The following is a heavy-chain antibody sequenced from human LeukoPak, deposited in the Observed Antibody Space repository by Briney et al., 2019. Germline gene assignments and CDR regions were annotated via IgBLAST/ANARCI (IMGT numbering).Heavy chain of an antibody. Sequence: GGSLRLSCTASGFTFSSYGMHWVRQAPGKGLEWVAFIRYDGSNKYYADSVKGRFTISRDNSKNTLYLQMNSLRAEDTAVYYCAKGSITMIVVALNWFDPWGQGTLVTVSS. CDR3: AKGSITMIVVALNWFDP. D-gene: IGHD3-22*01. J-gene: IGHJ5*02. V-gene: IGHV3-30*02. CDR1: GFTFSSYG. CDR2: IRYDGSNK.